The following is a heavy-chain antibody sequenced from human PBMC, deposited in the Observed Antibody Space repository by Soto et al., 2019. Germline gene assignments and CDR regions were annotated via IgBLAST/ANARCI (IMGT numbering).Heavy chain of an antibody. CDR2: IFYSGST. J-gene: IGHJ4*02. D-gene: IGHD3-22*01. CDR1: GGSITSSSYY. Sequence: PSETLSLTCTVSGGSITSSSYYWGWIRQPPGKGLEWIGSIFYSGSTYYNPSLKSRVTISVDTFKNQFSLKLSSVTAADTAVYYCARDSSGYYYARFDYWGQGSLVTVSS. CDR3: ARDSSGYYYARFDY. V-gene: IGHV4-39*02.